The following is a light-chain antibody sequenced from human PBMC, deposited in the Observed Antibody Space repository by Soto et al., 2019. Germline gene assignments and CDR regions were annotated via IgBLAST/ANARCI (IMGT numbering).Light chain of an antibody. CDR3: QQRSNWPPIT. V-gene: IGKV3-11*01. CDR2: GAS. CDR1: QSVSSN. Sequence: IVVTHSPATLSVSPCERAALSFSASQSVSSNLAWYQQKPGRAPRLLIYGASSRATGIPARFSGGGSGTDFTLTIDNLEPEDFAIYYCQQRSNWPPITFGQGTRLEI. J-gene: IGKJ5*01.